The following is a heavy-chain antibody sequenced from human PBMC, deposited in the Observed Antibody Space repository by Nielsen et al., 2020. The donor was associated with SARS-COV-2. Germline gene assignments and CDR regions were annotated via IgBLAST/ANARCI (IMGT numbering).Heavy chain of an antibody. J-gene: IGHJ3*02. Sequence: GSLRLSCTVSGGSLSSRNYYWGWIRQPPGKGLEWIGTIYYSGSVSYNPSLRSRVTISVDTSKKHFTLKLTSVTAADTAVYFCARGDIAVVPAAMFRGDDAFDIWGQGTMVRVSS. D-gene: IGHD2-2*01. V-gene: IGHV4-39*02. CDR2: IYYSGSV. CDR3: ARGDIAVVPAAMFRGDDAFDI. CDR1: GGSLSSRNYY.